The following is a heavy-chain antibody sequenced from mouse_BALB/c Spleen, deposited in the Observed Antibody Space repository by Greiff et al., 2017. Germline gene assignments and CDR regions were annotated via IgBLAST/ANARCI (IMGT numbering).Heavy chain of an antibody. CDR1: GFNIKDTY. CDR2: INPSNGGT. V-gene: IGHV1S16*01. D-gene: IGHD1-1*01. CDR3: TIGNYYGSSPAWFAY. Sequence: QVQLQQSGAELVKPGASVKLSCTASGFNIKDTYMHWVKLRPGQGFEWIGEINPSNGGTNYNEKFKRKATLTVDKSSSTAYMQLSSLTSEDSAVYYCTIGNYYGSSPAWFAYWGQGTLVTVSA. J-gene: IGHJ3*01.